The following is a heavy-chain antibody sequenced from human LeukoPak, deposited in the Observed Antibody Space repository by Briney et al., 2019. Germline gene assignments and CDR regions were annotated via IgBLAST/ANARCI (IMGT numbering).Heavy chain of an antibody. CDR3: AKSARASYGYYYYGMDV. Sequence: PGGSLRPSCAASGFTVSSNYMSWVRQAPGKGLEWVSVIYSGGSTYYADSVKGRFTISRDNSKNTLYLQMNSLRAEDTAVYYCAKSARASYGYYYYGMDVWGQGTTVTVSS. J-gene: IGHJ6*02. CDR2: IYSGGST. D-gene: IGHD4-17*01. CDR1: GFTVSSNY. V-gene: IGHV3-53*01.